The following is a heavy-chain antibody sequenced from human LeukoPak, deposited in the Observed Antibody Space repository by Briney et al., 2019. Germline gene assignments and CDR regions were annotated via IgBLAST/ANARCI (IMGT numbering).Heavy chain of an antibody. CDR2: IIPIFGTA. CDR1: GGTFSSYA. Sequence: SVKVSCKASGGTFSSYAISWVRQAPGQGLEWMGGIIPIFGTANYAQKFQGRVTITTDESTSTAYMELSSLRSEDTAVYYCAIHGRSGSYWVGEFDYWGQGTLVTVSS. CDR3: AIHGRSGSYWVGEFDY. V-gene: IGHV1-69*05. D-gene: IGHD1-26*01. J-gene: IGHJ4*02.